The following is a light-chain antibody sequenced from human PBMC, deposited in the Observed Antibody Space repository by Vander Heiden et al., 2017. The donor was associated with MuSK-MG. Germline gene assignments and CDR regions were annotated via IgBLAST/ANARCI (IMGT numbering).Light chain of an antibody. V-gene: IGLV2-11*01. CDR1: SSDVGTSNY. Sequence: QSALTQPRSVSGSPGQSVTISCTGTSSDVGTSNYVSWYQQHPGKAPKLMIYDVTKRPSGVPDRFSGSKSGYTASLTISGLQSEDEADYYCCSFGTSTYVMFGGGTKLT. CDR3: CSFGTSTYVM. CDR2: DVT. J-gene: IGLJ3*02.